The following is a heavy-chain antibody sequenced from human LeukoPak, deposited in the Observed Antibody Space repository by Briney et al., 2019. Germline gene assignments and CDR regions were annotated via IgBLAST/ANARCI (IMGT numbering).Heavy chain of an antibody. CDR1: GGSISSGGYY. V-gene: IGHV4-39*01. CDR2: IYYSGST. J-gene: IGHJ4*02. D-gene: IGHD3-22*01. CDR3: ARHLTSSGYFYPDY. Sequence: SETLSLTCTVSGGSISSGGYYWSWIRQHPGKGLEWIGYIYYSGSTYYNPSLKSRVTISVDTSKNQFSLKLSSVTAADTAVYYCARHLTSSGYFYPDYWGQGTLVTVSS.